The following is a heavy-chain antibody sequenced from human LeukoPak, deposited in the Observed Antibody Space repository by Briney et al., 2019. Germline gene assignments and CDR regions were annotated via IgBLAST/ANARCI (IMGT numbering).Heavy chain of an antibody. Sequence: EASVKVSCKASGGTFSSYAISWVRQAPGQGLEWMGGIIPIFGTANYAQKFQGRVTMTEDTSTDTAYMELSSLRSEDTAVYYCVLGATGAFDIWGQGTMVTVSS. CDR1: GGTFSSYA. CDR2: IIPIFGTA. D-gene: IGHD1-26*01. CDR3: VLGATGAFDI. J-gene: IGHJ3*02. V-gene: IGHV1-69*06.